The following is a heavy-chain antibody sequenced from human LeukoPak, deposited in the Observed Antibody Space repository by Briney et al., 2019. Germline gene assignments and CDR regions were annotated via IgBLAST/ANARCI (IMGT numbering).Heavy chain of an antibody. CDR1: GGSISSYY. V-gene: IGHV4-59*04. CDR2: IYYSGST. D-gene: IGHD2-2*03. CDR3: ARHGSTDYFDY. Sequence: SETLSLTCTVSGGSISSYYWSWIRQPPGKGLEWIGYIYYSGSTFYNPSLKSRVTISVDTSKNQLSLRLSSVTAADTAVYYCARHGSTDYFDYWGQGTLVTVSS. J-gene: IGHJ4*02.